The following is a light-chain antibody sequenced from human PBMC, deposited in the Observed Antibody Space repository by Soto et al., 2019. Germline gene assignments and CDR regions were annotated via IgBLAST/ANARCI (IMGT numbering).Light chain of an antibody. CDR2: GAS. CDR3: QQYGRSPHT. Sequence: EIVLTQSPGTLSLSPGERATLSCRASQSVSSSYLAWYQHKPGQAPRLLIYGASSRATCIPDRFSGSGSGTDFTLTISRLEPEDFAVYYCQQYGRSPHTFGQGTKLEIK. J-gene: IGKJ2*01. CDR1: QSVSSSY. V-gene: IGKV3-20*01.